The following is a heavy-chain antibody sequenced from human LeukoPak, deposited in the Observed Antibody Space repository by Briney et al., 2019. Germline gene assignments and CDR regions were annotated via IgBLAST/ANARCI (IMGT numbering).Heavy chain of an antibody. CDR3: ARGRRVAMVRGAPRGYFDL. V-gene: IGHV1-2*04. CDR2: INPNSGGT. D-gene: IGHD3-10*01. J-gene: IGHJ2*01. CDR1: GYTFTGYY. Sequence: ASVKVSCKASGYTFTGYYMHWVRQAPGQGLEWMGWINPNSGGTNYAQKFQGWVTMTRDTSISTAYMELSRLRSDGTAVYYCARGRRVAMVRGAPRGYFDLWGRGTLVTVSS.